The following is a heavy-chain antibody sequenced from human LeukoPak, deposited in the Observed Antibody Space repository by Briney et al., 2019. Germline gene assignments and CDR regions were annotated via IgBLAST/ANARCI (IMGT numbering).Heavy chain of an antibody. V-gene: IGHV3-48*01. CDR3: AGEQELITIFGVVILDY. Sequence: GGSLRLSCAASGFTFSSYWMSWVRQAPGKGLEWVSYISSSSSTIYYADSVKGRFTISRDNAKNSLYLQMNSLRAEDTAVYYCAGEQELITIFGVVILDYWGQGTLVTVSS. CDR1: GFTFSSYW. CDR2: ISSSSSTI. D-gene: IGHD3-3*01. J-gene: IGHJ4*02.